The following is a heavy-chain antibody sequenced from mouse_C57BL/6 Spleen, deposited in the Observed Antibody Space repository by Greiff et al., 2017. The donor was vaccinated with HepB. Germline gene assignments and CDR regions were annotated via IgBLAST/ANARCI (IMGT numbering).Heavy chain of an antibody. D-gene: IGHD4-1*01. J-gene: IGHJ4*01. V-gene: IGHV5-17*01. Sequence: EVKLVESGGGLVKLGGSLKLSCAASGFTFSDYGMHWVRQAPEKGLEWVAYISSGSSTIYYADTVKGRFTISRDNAKNTLFLQMTSLRSEDTAMYYCATNWAYAMDYWGQGTSVTVSS. CDR3: ATNWAYAMDY. CDR2: ISSGSSTI. CDR1: GFTFSDYG.